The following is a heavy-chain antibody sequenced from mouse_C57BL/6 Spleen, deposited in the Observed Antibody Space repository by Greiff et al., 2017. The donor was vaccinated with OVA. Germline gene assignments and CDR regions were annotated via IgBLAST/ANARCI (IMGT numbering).Heavy chain of an antibody. CDR2: ISSGSSTI. D-gene: IGHD1-1*01. CDR1: GFTFSDYG. J-gene: IGHJ3*01. Sequence: EVKLMESGGGLVKPGGSLKLSCAASGFTFSDYGMHWVRQAPEKGLEWVAYISSGSSTIYYADTVKGRFTISRDNAKNTLFLQMNSLRSEDTAMYYCAKHSSYVGWFAYWGQGTLLTVSA. CDR3: AKHSSYVGWFAY. V-gene: IGHV5-17*01.